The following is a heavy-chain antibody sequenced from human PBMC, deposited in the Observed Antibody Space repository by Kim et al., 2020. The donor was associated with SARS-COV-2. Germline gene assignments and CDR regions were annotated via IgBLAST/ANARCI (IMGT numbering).Heavy chain of an antibody. J-gene: IGHJ2*01. Sequence: FQGRVTITADESTSTAYMELSSLRSEDTAVYYCARAQDGYKKGRVWYFDLWGRGTLVTVSS. V-gene: IGHV1-69*01. D-gene: IGHD5-12*01. CDR3: ARAQDGYKKGRVWYFDL.